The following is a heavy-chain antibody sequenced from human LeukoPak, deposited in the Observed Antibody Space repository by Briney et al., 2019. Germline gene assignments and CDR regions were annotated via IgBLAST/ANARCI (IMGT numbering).Heavy chain of an antibody. Sequence: ASVKVSCKASGYTFTSYGISWVRQAPGQGLEWMGWISAYNGNTNYAQKLQGRVTMNTDTSTSTAYMELRSLRSDDTAVYYCARSVGAQNYYYYMDVWGKGTTVTVSS. CDR3: ARSVGAQNYYYYMDV. V-gene: IGHV1-18*01. CDR2: ISAYNGNT. J-gene: IGHJ6*03. CDR1: GYTFTSYG. D-gene: IGHD1-26*01.